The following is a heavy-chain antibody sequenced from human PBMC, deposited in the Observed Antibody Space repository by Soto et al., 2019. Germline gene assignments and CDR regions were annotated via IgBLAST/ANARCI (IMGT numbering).Heavy chain of an antibody. J-gene: IGHJ4*02. CDR1: GGSIRSNNW. Sequence: SETLSLTCAVSGGSIRSNNWWSWVRQPPGKGLEWIGEIFHGGSTYYNPSLKTRVTISVDKSKNQFSLKLSSVTAADTAVYYCAAAPRYWGQGTLVTVSS. CDR2: IFHGGST. V-gene: IGHV4-4*02. D-gene: IGHD2-15*01. CDR3: AAAPRY.